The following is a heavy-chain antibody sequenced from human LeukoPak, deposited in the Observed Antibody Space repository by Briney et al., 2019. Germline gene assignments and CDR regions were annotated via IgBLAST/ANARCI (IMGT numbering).Heavy chain of an antibody. Sequence: SETLSLTCTVSGGSISSYYWSWIRQPPGKGLEWIGYIYYSGSTNYNPSLKSRVTISVDTSKNQFSLKLSSVTAADTAVYYCARDLIAAGPHKYSYSGMDVGGQGTTVTVSS. CDR2: IYYSGST. CDR3: ARDLIAAGPHKYSYSGMDV. D-gene: IGHD6-13*01. V-gene: IGHV4-59*01. J-gene: IGHJ6*02. CDR1: GGSISSYY.